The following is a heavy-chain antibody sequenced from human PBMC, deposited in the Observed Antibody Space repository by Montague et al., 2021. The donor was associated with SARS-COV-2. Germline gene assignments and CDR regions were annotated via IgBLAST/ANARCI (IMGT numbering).Heavy chain of an antibody. CDR3: AREYFDSSGLVWIDP. D-gene: IGHD3-22*01. V-gene: IGHV4-61*08. CDR2: IYYSGNTYT. Sequence: SETLSLTCTVSGDSVSSGAYYWSWIRQPPGKGLEWIAYIYYSGNTYTKHNPSLESRVSISVDTSKNQFSLKLTSGSAADTAVYYCAREYFDSSGLVWIDPWGQGTLVIVSS. J-gene: IGHJ5*02. CDR1: GDSVSSGAYY.